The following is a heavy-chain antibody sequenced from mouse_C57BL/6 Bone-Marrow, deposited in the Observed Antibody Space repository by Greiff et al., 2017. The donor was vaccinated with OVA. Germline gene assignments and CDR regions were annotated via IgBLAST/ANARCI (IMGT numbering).Heavy chain of an antibody. V-gene: IGHV1-9*01. CDR2: ILPGSGST. CDR3: AKLNGNYPFYYAMDY. J-gene: IGHJ4*01. D-gene: IGHD2-1*01. CDR1: GYTFTGYW. Sequence: QVQLQQSGAELMKPGASVKLSCKATGYTFTGYWIEWVKQRPGRGLEWIGEILPGSGSTNYNEKFKGKATFTADTASNTAYMQLSSLTTEDSAIYYCAKLNGNYPFYYAMDYWGQGTSVTVSS.